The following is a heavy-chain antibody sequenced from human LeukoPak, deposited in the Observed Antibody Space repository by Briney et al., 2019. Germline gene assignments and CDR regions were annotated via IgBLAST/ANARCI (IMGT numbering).Heavy chain of an antibody. CDR2: ISSSSSYI. V-gene: IGHV3-21*01. J-gene: IGHJ1*01. D-gene: IGHD3-9*01. CDR3: ARDPYYDILTGYYIRSWYFQH. Sequence: GGSLRLSCAASEFTFSSYSMNWVRQAPGKGLEWVSSISSSSSYIYYADSVKGRFTISRDNAKNSLYLQMNSLRAEDTAVYYCARDPYYDILTGYYIRSWYFQHWGQGTLVTVSS. CDR1: EFTFSSYS.